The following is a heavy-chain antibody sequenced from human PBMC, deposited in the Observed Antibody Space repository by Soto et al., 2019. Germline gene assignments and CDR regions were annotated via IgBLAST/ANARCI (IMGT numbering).Heavy chain of an antibody. Sequence: EVQLVESGGGLVKPGGSLRLSCEVSGLTFSGAWLSWVRQSPGKGLEWVGRIKSKIDGGTTDYAAHVQGRFTISREDSKNTQYLQMISLKTEDTAEYFCTTDDSRWSFWGQGTLVTVSS. J-gene: IGHJ4*02. CDR3: TTDDSRWSF. D-gene: IGHD2-15*01. V-gene: IGHV3-15*01. CDR2: IKSKIDGGTT. CDR1: GLTFSGAW.